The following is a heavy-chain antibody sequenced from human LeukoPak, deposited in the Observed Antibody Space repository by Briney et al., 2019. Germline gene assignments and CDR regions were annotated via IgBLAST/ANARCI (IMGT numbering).Heavy chain of an antibody. D-gene: IGHD6-19*01. V-gene: IGHV1-18*04. Sequence: ASVKVSCKASGYTFNKHGITWVRRAPGQGLEWMGWISAYNGDTKYVQKFQGRVTLTTDTSASTAYMELRSLRSDDTAVYYCARDPSNTSGWSPYFDYWGQGALVTVSS. CDR2: ISAYNGDT. CDR1: GYTFNKHG. CDR3: ARDPSNTSGWSPYFDY. J-gene: IGHJ4*02.